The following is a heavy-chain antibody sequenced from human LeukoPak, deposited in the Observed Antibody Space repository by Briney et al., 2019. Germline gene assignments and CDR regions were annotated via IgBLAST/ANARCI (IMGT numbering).Heavy chain of an antibody. CDR3: AGITLVGVYVGY. CDR1: GFTFSRYW. D-gene: IGHD1-26*01. CDR2: INSDGRST. Sequence: SGGSLRLSCVASGFTFSRYWMHWVRQAPGKGLVWVSRINSDGRSTNYADSVKGRFTISRDNAKNSLYLQMNSLRAEDTAVYYCAGITLVGVYVGYWGQGTLVTVSS. J-gene: IGHJ4*02. V-gene: IGHV3-74*01.